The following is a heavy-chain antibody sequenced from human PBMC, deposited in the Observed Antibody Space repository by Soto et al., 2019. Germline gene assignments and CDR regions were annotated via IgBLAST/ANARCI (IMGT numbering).Heavy chain of an antibody. CDR2: ISAYRGNT. D-gene: IGHD3-22*01. J-gene: IGHJ3*02. CDR1: GYTFTSYD. Sequence: ASVKVSCKASGYTFTSYDIRWVRQAPGQGLEWMEWISAYRGNTNHGQRIQGRVTMNTHTSTSTAYLNLRSLRSDDTAVYYCARWSSGINFDIWGRGTMVTV. V-gene: IGHV1-18*01. CDR3: ARWSSGINFDI.